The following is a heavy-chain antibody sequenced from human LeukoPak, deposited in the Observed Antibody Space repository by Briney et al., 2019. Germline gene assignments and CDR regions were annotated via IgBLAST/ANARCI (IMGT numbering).Heavy chain of an antibody. CDR1: GGSFSGYY. J-gene: IGHJ5*02. CDR2: INHSGST. V-gene: IGHV4-34*01. Sequence: SETLSLTCAVYGGSFSGYYWSWIRQPPGKGLEWIGEINHSGSTNYNPSLMSRVTISVDTSKNQFSLKLSSVTAADTAVYYCAHGYCSSTSCRGNWFDPWGQGTLVTVSS. D-gene: IGHD2-2*01. CDR3: AHGYCSSTSCRGNWFDP.